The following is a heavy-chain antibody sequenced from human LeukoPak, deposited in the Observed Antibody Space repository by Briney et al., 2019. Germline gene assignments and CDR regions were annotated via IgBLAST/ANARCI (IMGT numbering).Heavy chain of an antibody. J-gene: IGHJ6*03. CDR2: INPNRGGT. Sequence: ASVTVSCKASGYTFTGYYMHWVRQAPGQGLEWMGWINPNRGGTNYAQKFQGRVTMTRDTSISTAYMELSRLRSDDTAVYYCARTGLLWFGDYYYMDVWGKGTTVTVSS. V-gene: IGHV1-2*02. CDR3: ARTGLLWFGDYYYMDV. D-gene: IGHD3-10*01. CDR1: GYTFTGYY.